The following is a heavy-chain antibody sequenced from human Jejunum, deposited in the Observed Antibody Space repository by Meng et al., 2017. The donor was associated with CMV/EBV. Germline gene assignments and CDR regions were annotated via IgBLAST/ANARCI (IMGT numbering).Heavy chain of an antibody. CDR2: MYSSGST. CDR3: ARMTGTNYFDY. CDR1: GGSGSSASYL. D-gene: IGHD3-9*01. Sequence: VQVQDPGPGLVKPSQTLSLTFIVSGGSGSSASYLWSWIRQPAGKGLEGIGRMYSSGSTYYNPSLKSRLTMSIDTSKNQFSLELSSVTAADTAVYYCARMTGTNYFDYWGQGTLVTVSS. J-gene: IGHJ4*02. V-gene: IGHV4-61*02.